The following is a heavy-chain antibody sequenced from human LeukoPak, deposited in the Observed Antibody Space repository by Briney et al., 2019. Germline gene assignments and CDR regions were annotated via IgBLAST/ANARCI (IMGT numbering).Heavy chain of an antibody. CDR1: GDSLRTTTYY. V-gene: IGHV4-39*07. Sequence: PSEALSLTCTVSGDSLRTTTYYWNWIRQPPGKGLEWIGGLYHSGTIYYNPSLKSRVTISADKSKNHFSLKLTSVTAADTAVYYCARDRELAALDPWGQGTLVIVSS. CDR3: ARDRELAALDP. D-gene: IGHD1-26*01. J-gene: IGHJ5*02. CDR2: LYHSGTI.